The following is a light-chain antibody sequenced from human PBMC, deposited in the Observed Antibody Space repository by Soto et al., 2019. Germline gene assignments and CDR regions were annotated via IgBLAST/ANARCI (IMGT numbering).Light chain of an antibody. CDR1: ESLLQSNGKAY. Sequence: DILMTQTPLSLSVTPGQPASISCKASESLLQSNGKAYLYWYLQKPGQSPQLLIYELSSRFFGVPDRFSGSGSGTDFTLTISRLEPEDFAVYYCQQYGSSPPITFGQGTRLEI. J-gene: IGKJ5*01. CDR2: ELS. V-gene: IGKV2-29*01. CDR3: QQYGSSPPIT.